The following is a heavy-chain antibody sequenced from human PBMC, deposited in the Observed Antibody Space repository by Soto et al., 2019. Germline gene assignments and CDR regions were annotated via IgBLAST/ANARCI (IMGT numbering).Heavy chain of an antibody. CDR1: GGSISSGDYY. V-gene: IGHV4-30-4*01. CDR2: IYYSGST. CDR3: ARGILGVTDY. D-gene: IGHD3-10*01. J-gene: IGHJ4*02. Sequence: SETLSLTCAVSGGSISSGDYYWSWIRQPPGKGLEWIGYIYYSGSTYYNPSLKSRVTISVDTSKNQFSLKLSSVTAADTAVYYCARGILGVTDYWGQGTLVTVSS.